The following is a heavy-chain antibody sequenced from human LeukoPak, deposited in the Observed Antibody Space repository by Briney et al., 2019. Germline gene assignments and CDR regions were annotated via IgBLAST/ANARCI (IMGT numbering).Heavy chain of an antibody. CDR2: IYYSRST. CDR3: AGVRADTAIIDY. Sequence: SETLSLTCTVSGGSISSYYWSWIRQPPGKGLEWIGYIYYSRSTNYNPSLKSRVTISVDTSKNQFSLKLSSVTAADTAVYYCAGVRADTAIIDYWGQGTLVTVSS. CDR1: GGSISSYY. J-gene: IGHJ4*02. D-gene: IGHD5-18*01. V-gene: IGHV4-59*01.